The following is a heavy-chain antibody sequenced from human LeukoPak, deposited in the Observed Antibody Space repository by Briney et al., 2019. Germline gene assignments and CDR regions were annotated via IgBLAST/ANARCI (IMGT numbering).Heavy chain of an antibody. J-gene: IGHJ6*03. Sequence: GGSLRLSCTASGFTFSSYGMSWVRQAPGKGLEWVSAISGSGGTTYYADSVKGRFTISRDNAKNSLYLQMNSLRAEDTAVYYCAREPPVIAAAGTNYMDVWGKGTTVTVSS. D-gene: IGHD6-13*01. V-gene: IGHV3-23*01. CDR3: AREPPVIAAAGTNYMDV. CDR2: ISGSGGTT. CDR1: GFTFSSYG.